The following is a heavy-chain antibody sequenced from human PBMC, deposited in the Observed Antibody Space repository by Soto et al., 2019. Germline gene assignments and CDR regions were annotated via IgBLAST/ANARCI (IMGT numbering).Heavy chain of an antibody. CDR3: ARAHPDYDFWSGPVPYYYHMDF. V-gene: IGHV3-13*01. CDR1: GFTFSSYD. Sequence: GGSLRLSCAASGFTFSSYDMHWVRQATGKGLEWVSAIGTAGDTYYPGSVKGRFTISRENAKNSLYLQMNSLRAGDTAVYYCARAHPDYDFWSGPVPYYYHMDFWGKGTTVTVSS. D-gene: IGHD3-3*01. J-gene: IGHJ6*03. CDR2: IGTAGDT.